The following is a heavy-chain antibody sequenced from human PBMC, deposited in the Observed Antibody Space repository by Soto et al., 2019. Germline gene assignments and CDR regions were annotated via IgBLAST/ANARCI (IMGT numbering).Heavy chain of an antibody. CDR1: GGAISSGGYY. CDR2: IYYSGST. Sequence: QVQLQESGPGLVKPSQTLSLTCTVSGGAISSGGYYWSWIIQHPGKGLEWIGYIYYSGSTYYNPYLKSLVIKSVDTSKIQFSGKQSSVTAADTAVYYGARAMTTVTTLWYFDLWGRATQVTVSS. V-gene: IGHV4-31*01. CDR3: ARAMTTVTTLWYFDL. D-gene: IGHD4-17*01. J-gene: IGHJ2*01.